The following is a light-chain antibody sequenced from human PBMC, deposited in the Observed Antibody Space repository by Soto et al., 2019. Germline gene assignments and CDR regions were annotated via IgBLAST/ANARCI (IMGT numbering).Light chain of an antibody. Sequence: DIQLTQSPSFLSASVGDTVTITCRASQGISSDLAWYQQKPGKAPKLLIYATSTLQGGVPSRFSGSGYETEFTLTISSLQPEDFATSYCQQVNSYPITFGQGTRLEIK. CDR1: QGISSD. CDR3: QQVNSYPIT. V-gene: IGKV1-9*01. J-gene: IGKJ5*01. CDR2: ATS.